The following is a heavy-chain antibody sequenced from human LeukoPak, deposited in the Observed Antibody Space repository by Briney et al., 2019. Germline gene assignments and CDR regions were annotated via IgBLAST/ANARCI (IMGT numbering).Heavy chain of an antibody. J-gene: IGHJ3*02. CDR2: IYYSGST. Sequence: PSETLSLTCTVSGGSISSSSYYWGWIRQPPGKGLEWIATIYYSGSTYYNPTLESRVTISVDTSKNQFSLKVSSVTAADTAVYHCARTQGQPYDAFDIWGQGTMVTVSS. V-gene: IGHV4-39*07. CDR1: GGSISSSSYY. D-gene: IGHD2-2*01. CDR3: ARTQGQPYDAFDI.